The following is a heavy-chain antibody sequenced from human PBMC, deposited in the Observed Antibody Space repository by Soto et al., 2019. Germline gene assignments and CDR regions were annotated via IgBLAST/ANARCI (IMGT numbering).Heavy chain of an antibody. CDR1: GYSFTSYW. V-gene: IGHV5-10-1*01. CDR3: ATTATTVTSIDY. J-gene: IGHJ4*02. Sequence: PGESLKISCKGSGYSFTSYWISWVRQMPGKGLEWMGRIDPSDSYTNYSPSFQGHVTISADKSTSTAYLQWSSLKASDTAMYYCATTATTVTSIDYWGQGTLVTVSS. D-gene: IGHD4-4*01. CDR2: IDPSDSYT.